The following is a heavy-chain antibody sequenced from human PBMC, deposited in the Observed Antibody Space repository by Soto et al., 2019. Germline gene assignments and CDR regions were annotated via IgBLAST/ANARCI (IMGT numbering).Heavy chain of an antibody. CDR2: ISGYNGNT. CDR1: GYTFNMHG. D-gene: IGHD3-22*01. Sequence: ASVNVSCKASGYTFNMHGISWVLQAPGRGLEWMGWISGYNGNTDYAQKLQGRVTLTTDTSTRTAYLELRSLRPGETAVYYCASEQYYYDSSGNGGTEFGRWGQGTLGTVS. CDR3: ASEQYYYDSSGNGGTEFGR. J-gene: IGHJ4*02. V-gene: IGHV1-18*01.